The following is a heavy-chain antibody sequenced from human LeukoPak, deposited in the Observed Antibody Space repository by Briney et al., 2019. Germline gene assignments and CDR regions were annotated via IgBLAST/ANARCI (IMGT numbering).Heavy chain of an antibody. CDR1: GFTFSSYG. CDR3: ARGMTDLGDY. V-gene: IGHV3-7*01. CDR2: IKQDGSEK. J-gene: IGHJ4*02. Sequence: PGGSLRLSCAASGFTFSSYGMSWVRQAPGKGLEWVANIKQDGSEKYYVDSVKGRFTISRDNAKNSVYLQMNSLRAEDTAVYYCARGMTDLGDYWGQGTLVTVSS.